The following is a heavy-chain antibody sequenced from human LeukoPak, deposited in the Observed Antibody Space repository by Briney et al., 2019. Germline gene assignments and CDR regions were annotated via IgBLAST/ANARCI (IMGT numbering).Heavy chain of an antibody. CDR3: TTDRAFVVRGLELWGSGFDP. J-gene: IGHJ5*02. V-gene: IGHV3-15*01. Sequence: GGSLRLSCAASGFTFSDYYMGWIRQAPGKGLEWVGRIKSKTDGGTTDYAAPVKGRFTISRDDSKNTLYLQMNSLKTEDTAVYYCTTDRAFVVRGLELWGSGFDPWGQGTLVTVSS. CDR1: GFTFSDYY. CDR2: IKSKTDGGTT. D-gene: IGHD3-10*01.